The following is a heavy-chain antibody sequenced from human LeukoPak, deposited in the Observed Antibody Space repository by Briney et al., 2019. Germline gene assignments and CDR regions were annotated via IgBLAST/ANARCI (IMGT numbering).Heavy chain of an antibody. V-gene: IGHV4-59*01. CDR2: IYYIGST. CDR3: ARDNGSYGDYGY. CDR1: GGSISSYY. Sequence: SETLSLTCTVSGGSISSYYWSWIRQPPGKGLEWIGYIYYIGSTNYNPSLKSRVTISVDTSKNQFSLKLSSVTAEDTAVYYCARDNGSYGDYGYWGQGTLVTVSS. D-gene: IGHD4-17*01. J-gene: IGHJ4*02.